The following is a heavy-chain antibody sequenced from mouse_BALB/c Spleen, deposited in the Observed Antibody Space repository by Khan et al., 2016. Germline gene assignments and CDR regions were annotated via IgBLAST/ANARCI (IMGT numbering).Heavy chain of an antibody. J-gene: IGHJ4*01. D-gene: IGHD1-2*01. Sequence: EVQLQESGPGLVKPSQSLSLTCTVTAYSITSDYAWNWIRQFPGNKLEWMGYISYSGSTRYYPTLKSRISITRDTSKNQFFLQLNSLTTEDTATXYCARTPSASYSMGYWGQGTSVPVSS. CDR1: AYSITSDYA. CDR2: ISYSGST. V-gene: IGHV3-2*02. CDR3: ARTPSASYSMGY.